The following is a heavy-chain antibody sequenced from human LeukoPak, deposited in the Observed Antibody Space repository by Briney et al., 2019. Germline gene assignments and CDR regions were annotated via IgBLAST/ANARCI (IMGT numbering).Heavy chain of an antibody. D-gene: IGHD1-26*01. Sequence: SETLSLTCTVSGGSISSGDYYWSWIRQHPGKGLEWIGYIYYSGSTYYNPSLKSRVTISVDTSKNQFSLKLSSVTAADTAVYYCARDRDIGTYYYYYGMDVWGQGTTVTVSS. V-gene: IGHV4-31*03. CDR1: GGSISSGDYY. J-gene: IGHJ6*02. CDR3: ARDRDIGTYYYYYGMDV. CDR2: IYYSGST.